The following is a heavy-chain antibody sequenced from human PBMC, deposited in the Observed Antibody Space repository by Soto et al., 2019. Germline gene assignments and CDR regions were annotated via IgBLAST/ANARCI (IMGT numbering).Heavy chain of an antibody. J-gene: IGHJ1*01. Sequence: QVQLVESGGGVVQPGRSLRLSCTASGFTFSTYVMHWVRQAPGEGLEWVAGISVDGSGTHYAESVKGRFTISRDNAKNTLYLQMDSLTAEETTVFYCAREDESSGRAGTFQHWCQGTLATVSS. D-gene: IGHD3-22*01. CDR2: ISVDGSGT. CDR1: GFTFSTYV. CDR3: AREDESSGRAGTFQH. V-gene: IGHV3-30-3*01.